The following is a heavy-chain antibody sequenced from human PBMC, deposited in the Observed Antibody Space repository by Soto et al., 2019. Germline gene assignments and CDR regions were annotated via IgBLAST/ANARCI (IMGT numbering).Heavy chain of an antibody. CDR3: ERGPDSSGFYIFDF. J-gene: IGHJ4*02. Sequence: QVQLVQSGAEVKKPGSSVKVSCEASRGSFNSFAVSWVRQSPGQGLEWMGGTIPIVGSTKYAQKFQGRVTITTDEPARTGYMELRNLGSDDTAVYYCERGPDSSGFYIFDFWGQGTLVTVSS. CDR1: RGSFNSFA. V-gene: IGHV1-69*01. CDR2: TIPIVGST. D-gene: IGHD3-22*01.